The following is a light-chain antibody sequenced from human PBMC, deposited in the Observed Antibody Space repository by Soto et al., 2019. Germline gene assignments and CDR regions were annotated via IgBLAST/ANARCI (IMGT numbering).Light chain of an antibody. CDR2: AAS. CDR3: QQTYSAPA. CDR1: ESINIY. J-gene: IGKJ4*01. Sequence: DIQMTQSPSSLSASVGDRVTITCRANESINIYLNWYQQKAGKAPRLLIYAASHLQNGVSSRFSGSASGTEFTLTISSLQPDDFATYYCQQTYSAPAFAGGTQVDIK. V-gene: IGKV1-39*01.